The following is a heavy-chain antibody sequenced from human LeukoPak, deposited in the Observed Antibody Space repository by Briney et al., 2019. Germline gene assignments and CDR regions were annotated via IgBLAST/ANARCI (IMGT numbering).Heavy chain of an antibody. CDR2: NSGSGGST. V-gene: IGHV3-23*01. D-gene: IGHD5-18*01. Sequence: GGSLTLSCAASGFTFSSYAMTWVRQAPGQGLEWVSGNSGSGGSTYYADSVKGRFTISRNNSKNTLYLQMNSLRAEDTAVYYCAKVIVSVDTAIDYWGQGTLVTVSS. CDR3: AKVIVSVDTAIDY. J-gene: IGHJ4*02. CDR1: GFTFSSYA.